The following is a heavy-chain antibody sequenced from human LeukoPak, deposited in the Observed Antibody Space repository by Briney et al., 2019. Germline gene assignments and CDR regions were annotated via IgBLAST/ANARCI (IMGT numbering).Heavy chain of an antibody. CDR1: GGSFSGYY. V-gene: IGHV4-34*01. D-gene: IGHD3-10*01. CDR3: ARRRLLWFGVGYMDV. J-gene: IGHJ6*03. Sequence: SETLSLTCAVYGGSFSGYYWSWIRQPPGKGLEWLGEINHSGSTNYNPSLKSRVTISVDTSKNQFSLKLSSVTAADTAVYYCARRRLLWFGVGYMDVWGKGTTVTVSS. CDR2: INHSGST.